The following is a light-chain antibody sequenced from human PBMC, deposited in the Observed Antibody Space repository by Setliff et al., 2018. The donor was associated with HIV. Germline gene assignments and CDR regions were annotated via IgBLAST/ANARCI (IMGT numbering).Light chain of an antibody. CDR3: SSYAVTNTLP. J-gene: IGLJ1*01. Sequence: QSALAQPASVSGSPGQSITISCTGTSSDVGGYSYVSWYQQHPGKAPKLIIYEVRNRPSGVSNRFSGSKSGNTASLTISGLQAEDEGDYYCSSYAVTNTLPFGTGTKGTVL. CDR2: EVR. V-gene: IGLV2-14*01. CDR1: SSDVGGYSY.